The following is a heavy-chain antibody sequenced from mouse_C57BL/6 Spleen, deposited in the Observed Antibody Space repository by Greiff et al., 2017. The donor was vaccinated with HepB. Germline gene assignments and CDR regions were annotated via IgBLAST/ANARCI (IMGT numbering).Heavy chain of an antibody. Sequence: VQLQQSGAELVRPGASVKLSCKASGYTFTDYYINWVKQRPGQGLEWIARIYPGSGNTYYNEKFKGKATLTAEKSSSTAYMQLSRLTSEDSAVYFCARMPYYYGSRVYFDVWGTGTTVTVSS. CDR1: GYTFTDYY. CDR3: ARMPYYYGSRVYFDV. J-gene: IGHJ1*03. V-gene: IGHV1-76*01. D-gene: IGHD1-1*01. CDR2: IYPGSGNT.